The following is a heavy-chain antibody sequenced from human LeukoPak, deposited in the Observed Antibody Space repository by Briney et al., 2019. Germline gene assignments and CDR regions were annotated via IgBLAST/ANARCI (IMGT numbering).Heavy chain of an antibody. J-gene: IGHJ4*02. CDR1: GYSFTSYW. CDR3: ARTYYYDSSGYYYFDY. V-gene: IGHV5-51*01. D-gene: IGHD3-22*01. CDR2: IYPGDSDT. Sequence: GESLKISCKGSGYSFTSYWIGWVRQMPGKGLEWMGIIYPGDSDTRYSPSFQGQVTISADKSISTAYLQWSSLKASDTAMYYCARTYYYDSSGYYYFDYWGQGTLVNVSS.